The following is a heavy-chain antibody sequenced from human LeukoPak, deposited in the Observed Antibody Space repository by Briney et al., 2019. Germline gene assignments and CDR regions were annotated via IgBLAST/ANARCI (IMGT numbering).Heavy chain of an antibody. J-gene: IGHJ4*02. D-gene: IGHD3-22*01. Sequence: ASVKVSCKASGGTFSSYAISWVRQAPGQGLEWMGRIIPILGIANYAQKFQGRVTITADKSTSTAYMELRSLRSDDTAVYYCARPYYDTSGSYFDYWGQGTLVTVSS. CDR3: ARPYYDTSGSYFDY. V-gene: IGHV1-69*04. CDR1: GGTFSSYA. CDR2: IIPILGIA.